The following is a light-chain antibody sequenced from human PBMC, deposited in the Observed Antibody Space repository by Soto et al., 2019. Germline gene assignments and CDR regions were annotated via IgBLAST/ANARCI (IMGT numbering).Light chain of an antibody. CDR3: HQYNKWPRT. J-gene: IGKJ1*01. Sequence: EIVLTQSPGTLSLSPGERATLPCRASQSVKSSYLAWYQHKPGQAPRLLIYGASSRATGIPDRFSGSGSGTEFTLTITSLQSEDFAVYFCHQYNKWPRTFGRGTKVDIK. V-gene: IGKV3-20*01. CDR1: QSVKSSY. CDR2: GAS.